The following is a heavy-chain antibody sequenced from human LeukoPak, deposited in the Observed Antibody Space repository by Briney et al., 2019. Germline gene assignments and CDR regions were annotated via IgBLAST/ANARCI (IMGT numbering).Heavy chain of an antibody. CDR3: ARAFLDCSSTSCYGFV. J-gene: IGHJ6*02. CDR1: GYTFTSYY. V-gene: IGHV1-69*13. CDR2: IIPIFGTA. Sequence: GASVKVSCKASGYTFTSYYMHWVRQAPGQGLEWMGGIIPIFGTANYAQKFQGRVTITADESTSTAYMELSSLRSEDTAVYYCARAFLDCSSTSCYGFVWGQGTTVTVSS. D-gene: IGHD2-2*01.